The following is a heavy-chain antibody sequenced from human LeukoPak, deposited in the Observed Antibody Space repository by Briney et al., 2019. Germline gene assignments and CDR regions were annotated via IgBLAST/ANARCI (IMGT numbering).Heavy chain of an antibody. D-gene: IGHD3-22*01. Sequence: GGSLRLSCAASGFNFDDYVMNWVRQAPGKGLEWVSGINWNGGSRGYADSVKGRFTISRDNAKNSLYLQMNSLRAEDTALYYCARSRHSYDSTGFPHYWGQGTLVTVSS. CDR2: INWNGGSR. J-gene: IGHJ4*02. CDR3: ARSRHSYDSTGFPHY. CDR1: GFNFDDYV. V-gene: IGHV3-20*04.